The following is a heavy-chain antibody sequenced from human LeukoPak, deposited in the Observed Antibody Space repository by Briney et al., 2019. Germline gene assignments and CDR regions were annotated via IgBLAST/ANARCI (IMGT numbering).Heavy chain of an antibody. J-gene: IGHJ4*02. CDR2: IYYSGST. CDR1: GGSISSGGYS. CDR3: ARLSYGYNAQIDY. V-gene: IGHV4-30-2*03. Sequence: PSETLSLTCAVSGGSISSGGYSWSWIRQPPGKGLEWIGSIYYSGSTYYNPSLKSRVTISVDTSKNQFSLKLSSVTAADTAVYYCARLSYGYNAQIDYWGQGTLVTVSS. D-gene: IGHD5-24*01.